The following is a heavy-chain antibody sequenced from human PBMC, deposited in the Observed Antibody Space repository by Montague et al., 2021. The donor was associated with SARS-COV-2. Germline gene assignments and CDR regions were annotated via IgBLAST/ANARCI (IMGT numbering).Heavy chain of an antibody. Sequence: SEILSLTCTVSGGSISSSNYYWDWIRQPPGEGLEWIGSIYDSGSTYYNPSLKSRVTISVDTSKNHFSLKLSSVTAADTAVYYCARRGRKLLPVATTIGGFDIWGQGTMVTVSS. J-gene: IGHJ3*02. CDR2: IYDSGST. CDR3: ARRGRKLLPVATTIGGFDI. D-gene: IGHD5-12*01. CDR1: GGSISSSNYY. V-gene: IGHV4-39*02.